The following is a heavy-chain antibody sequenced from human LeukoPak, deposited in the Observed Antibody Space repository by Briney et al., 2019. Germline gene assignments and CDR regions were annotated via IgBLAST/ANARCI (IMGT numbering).Heavy chain of an antibody. J-gene: IGHJ4*02. Sequence: ASVRVSCKASGYTFTGYYMHWVRQAPGQGLEWMGWINPNSGGTNYAQKFQGRVTMTRDTSISTAYMELSRLRSDDTAVYYCARRFYDSSGYLDYWGQGTLVTVSS. CDR3: ARRFYDSSGYLDY. V-gene: IGHV1-2*02. CDR2: INPNSGGT. CDR1: GYTFTGYY. D-gene: IGHD3-22*01.